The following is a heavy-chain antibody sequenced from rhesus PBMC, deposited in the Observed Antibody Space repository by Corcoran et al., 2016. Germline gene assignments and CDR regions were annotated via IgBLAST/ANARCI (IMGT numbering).Heavy chain of an antibody. CDR1: GFTFSSYW. J-gene: IGHJ4*01. D-gene: IGHD3-3*01. V-gene: IGHV3S25*01. CDR2: INRGGGST. CDR3: AKDFYNIWTGYYGFDY. Sequence: EVQLMESGGGLAKPGGSLRLSCAASGFTFSSYWMNWVRQAPGKGLEWVSAINRGGGSTYYADSVKGRFTISRDNSKNTLSLQMNSLRAEDTAVYYCAKDFYNIWTGYYGFDYWGQGVLVTVSS.